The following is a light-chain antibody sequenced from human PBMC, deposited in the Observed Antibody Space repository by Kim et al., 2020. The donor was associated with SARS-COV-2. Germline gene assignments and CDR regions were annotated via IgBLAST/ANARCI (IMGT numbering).Light chain of an antibody. CDR1: SSKIGGGDA. CDR3: QSYDSSLSGYV. Sequence: RVTSSYTGSSSKIGGGDAGNGCQQLPATAPKVHIYGEGKRPSGVPDRVSGSTSGTAASLASTGLEAEDEADYYCQSYDSSLSGYVFGTGTKVTVL. J-gene: IGLJ1*01. V-gene: IGLV1-40*01. CDR2: GEG.